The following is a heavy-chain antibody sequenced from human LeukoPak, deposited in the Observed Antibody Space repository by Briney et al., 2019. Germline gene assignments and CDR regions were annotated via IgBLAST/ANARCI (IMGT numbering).Heavy chain of an antibody. Sequence: GGSLRLSCAASGFTFSDYYMSWIRQAPGKGLEWVSYISSSGTTIYYADSVKGRFTISRDNAKNSLYLQMNSLRAEDTAVYYCARASRHPTADNGDYAFHFDCWGQGTLVTVSS. CDR3: ARASRHPTADNGDYAFHFDC. D-gene: IGHD4-17*01. J-gene: IGHJ4*02. V-gene: IGHV3-11*04. CDR2: ISSSGTTI. CDR1: GFTFSDYY.